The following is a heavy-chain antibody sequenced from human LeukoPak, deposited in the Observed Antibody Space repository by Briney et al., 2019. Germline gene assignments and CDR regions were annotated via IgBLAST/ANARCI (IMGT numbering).Heavy chain of an antibody. CDR2: IWYDGSNK. CDR1: GFTFSSYG. Sequence: GRSLRLSCAASGFTFSSYGMHRVRQAPGKGLEWVAVIWYDGSNKYYADSVEGRFTISRDNSKNTLYLQTNSLRAEDTAVYYCAKNSRKYGDYGAYDYWGQGTLVTVSS. D-gene: IGHD4-17*01. V-gene: IGHV3-33*06. CDR3: AKNSRKYGDYGAYDY. J-gene: IGHJ4*02.